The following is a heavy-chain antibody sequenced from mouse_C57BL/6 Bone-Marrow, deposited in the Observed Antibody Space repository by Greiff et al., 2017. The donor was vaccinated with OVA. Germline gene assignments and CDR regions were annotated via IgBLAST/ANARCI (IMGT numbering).Heavy chain of an antibody. CDR3: ARGSYCYGPSFDY. Sequence: VQLQQSVAELVRPGASVKLSCTASGFTIKNNYMHWVKQRPEQGLEWIGRIDPANGNTKYAPKFQGKATITADTSSNTAYLQLSSLTSEDTAIYSCARGSYCYGPSFDYWGQGTLVTVSA. V-gene: IGHV14-3*01. J-gene: IGHJ3*01. D-gene: IGHD1-1*01. CDR2: IDPANGNT. CDR1: GFTIKNNY.